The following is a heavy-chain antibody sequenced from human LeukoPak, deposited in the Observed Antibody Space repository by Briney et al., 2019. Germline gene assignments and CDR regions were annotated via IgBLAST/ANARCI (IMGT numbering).Heavy chain of an antibody. D-gene: IGHD5-12*01. J-gene: IGHJ6*04. CDR1: VDPISSGDYY. CDR2: IYYSGST. Sequence: SETLSLSCSVSVDPISSGDYYWSRIRQPPGKGLEWILYIYYSGSTYYNRYLKSQVTISVDTSKKQFSLKLSSVTAADTAVYYCARVGYSGDEAHYYYGMDVWGKGTTVTVSS. CDR3: ARVGYSGDEAHYYYGMDV. V-gene: IGHV4-30-4*01.